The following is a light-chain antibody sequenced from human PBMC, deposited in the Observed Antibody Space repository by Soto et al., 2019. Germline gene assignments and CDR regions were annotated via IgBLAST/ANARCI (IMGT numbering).Light chain of an antibody. CDR1: QSVSAN. CDR2: GAS. J-gene: IGKJ2*01. CDR3: QRYNTWYT. Sequence: EIVMTQSPATLSVSPGEIATLSCSASQSVSANVAWYQQKPGQAPRLLIYGASTRATGIPARFSGGGSRTEFTLTSSSLLSEDFAFYYWQRYNTWYTFGQGTSLEIK. V-gene: IGKV3-15*01.